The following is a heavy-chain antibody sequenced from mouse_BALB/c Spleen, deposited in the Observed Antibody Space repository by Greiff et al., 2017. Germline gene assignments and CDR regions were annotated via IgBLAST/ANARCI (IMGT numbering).Heavy chain of an antibody. CDR3: SREGADKDAMDY. D-gene: IGHD3-3*01. Sequence: EVQLVESGGGLVKPGGSLKLSCAASGFTFSDYYMYWVRQTPEKRLEWVATISDGGSYTYYPDSVKGRFTISRDNAKNNLYLQMSSLKSEDTAMYDCSREGADKDAMDYWGQGTSVTVSS. V-gene: IGHV5-4*02. CDR2: ISDGGSYT. J-gene: IGHJ4*01. CDR1: GFTFSDYY.